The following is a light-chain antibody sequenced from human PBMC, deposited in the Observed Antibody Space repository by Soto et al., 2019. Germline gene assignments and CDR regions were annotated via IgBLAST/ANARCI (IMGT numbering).Light chain of an antibody. J-gene: IGLJ2*01. CDR2: GNS. Sequence: QSVLTQPPSVSGAPGQRVTISCTGSSSNIGAGYDVHWYQQLPGTAPKLLIYGNSNRPSGVPDRFSGSKSGTSASLAITGRQAEDEADYYCQSYDSSLSAVVFGGGPKLTVL. CDR3: QSYDSSLSAVV. CDR1: SSNIGAGYD. V-gene: IGLV1-40*01.